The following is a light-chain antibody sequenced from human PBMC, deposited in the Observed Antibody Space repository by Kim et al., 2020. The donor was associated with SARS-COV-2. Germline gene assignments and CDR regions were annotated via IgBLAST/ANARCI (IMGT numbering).Light chain of an antibody. Sequence: EIVMTQSPATLSVSPGERATLSCRASQSVSSNLAWYQQKPGQAPRLLIYGASTRATGIPARFSGSGSGTEFTLTISSLQCEDFAVYYCQQYNNWPPWSFGQGTKLEI. CDR1: QSVSSN. CDR2: GAS. V-gene: IGKV3-15*01. CDR3: QQYNNWPPWS. J-gene: IGKJ2*04.